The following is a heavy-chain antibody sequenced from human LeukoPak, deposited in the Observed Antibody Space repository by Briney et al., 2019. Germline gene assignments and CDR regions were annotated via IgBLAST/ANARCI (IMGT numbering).Heavy chain of an antibody. J-gene: IGHJ1*01. Sequence: SVKVSCKXSGGTFSSYAISWVRQAPGQGLEWMGRIIPIFGTANYAQKFRGRVTITTDESTSTAYMELSSLRSEDTAVYYCARDLTPYDSSGSSGDWGQGTLVTVSS. CDR2: IIPIFGTA. D-gene: IGHD3-22*01. CDR3: ARDLTPYDSSGSSGD. CDR1: GGTFSSYA. V-gene: IGHV1-69*05.